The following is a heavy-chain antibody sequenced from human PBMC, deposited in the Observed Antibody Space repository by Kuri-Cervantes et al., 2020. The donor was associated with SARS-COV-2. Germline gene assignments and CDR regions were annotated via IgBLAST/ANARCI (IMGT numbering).Heavy chain of an antibody. CDR2: ISSSSSYI. J-gene: IGHJ4*02. Sequence: GESLKISCAASGFTFSSYSMNGVRQALGKGLEWVSSISSSSSYIYYADSVKGRFTISRDNAKNSLYLQMNSLRVEDTAVYYCTRVRGVGYWGQGALVTVSS. CDR1: GFTFSSYS. V-gene: IGHV3-21*01. D-gene: IGHD3-10*01. CDR3: TRVRGVGY.